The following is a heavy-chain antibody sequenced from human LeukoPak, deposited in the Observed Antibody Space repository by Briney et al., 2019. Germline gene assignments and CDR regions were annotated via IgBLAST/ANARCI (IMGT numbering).Heavy chain of an antibody. J-gene: IGHJ4*02. CDR1: GGTFSSYA. D-gene: IGHD3-10*01. V-gene: IGHV1-69*05. CDR2: IIPIFGTA. CDR3: ARAPGQVRGVTGSDY. Sequence: GSSVKVSCKASGGTFSSYAISWVRQAPGQGLEWMGGIIPIFGTANYAQKLQGRVTMTTDTSTSTAYMELRSLRSDDTAVYYCARAPGQVRGVTGSDYWGQGTLVTVSS.